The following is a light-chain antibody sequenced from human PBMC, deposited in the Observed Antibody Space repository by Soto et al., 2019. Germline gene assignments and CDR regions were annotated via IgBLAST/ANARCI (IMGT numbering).Light chain of an antibody. CDR2: GNS. V-gene: IGLV1-40*01. J-gene: IGLJ1*01. Sequence: QSVLTQPPSVSGAPGQRVTISCTGSSSNIGAGYGVHWYQQLPGTAPKLLIYGNSNRPSGVPDRFSGSKSGTSASLAITGLQAEDEADYYCQSYDSSLSGRGVFGTGTKLTVL. CDR3: QSYDSSLSGRGV. CDR1: SSNIGAGYG.